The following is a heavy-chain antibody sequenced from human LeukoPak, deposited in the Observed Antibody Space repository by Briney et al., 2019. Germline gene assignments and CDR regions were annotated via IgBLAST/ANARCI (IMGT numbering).Heavy chain of an antibody. CDR1: VFTFISYS. CDR3: AKGYRNHLLILLDS. V-gene: IGHV3-21*01. Sequence: GGSLRLSCAACVFTFISYSMNWVRQAPGKGLEWVSSISNSSPNIYYADSVKGRFTISRDSAKDSLFLQMNSLRAADTAVYYCAKGYRNHLLILLDSWGQGTLVIVSS. CDR2: ISNSSPNI. D-gene: IGHD3-16*01. J-gene: IGHJ5*01.